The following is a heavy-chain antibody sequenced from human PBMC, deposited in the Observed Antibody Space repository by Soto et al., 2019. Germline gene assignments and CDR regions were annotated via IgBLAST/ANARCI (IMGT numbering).Heavy chain of an antibody. CDR3: ARGVGIAAAGVWTYYYYYGMDV. CDR2: INHSGST. J-gene: IGHJ6*02. D-gene: IGHD6-13*01. V-gene: IGHV4-34*01. Sequence: PSQTMSLSWAVDGGTFGGYYWSRLRQPPGKGLEWIGEINHSGSTNYNPSLKSRVTISVDTSKNQFSLKLSSVTAADTAVYYCARGVGIAAAGVWTYYYYYGMDVWGQGTTVTV. CDR1: GGTFGGYY.